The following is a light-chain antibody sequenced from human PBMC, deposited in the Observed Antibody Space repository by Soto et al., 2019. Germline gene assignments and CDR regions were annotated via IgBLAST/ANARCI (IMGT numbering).Light chain of an antibody. Sequence: DIQMTQSPSSLSASVGDRVTITCQASQAINNYLHWYQQKPGKAPKLLIYAASTLESGVPSRFSGSGSGTDLTLTISSLQPEDFATYYCQQSYSTPWTFGQGTKVDIK. CDR1: QAINNY. V-gene: IGKV1-39*01. J-gene: IGKJ1*01. CDR2: AAS. CDR3: QQSYSTPWT.